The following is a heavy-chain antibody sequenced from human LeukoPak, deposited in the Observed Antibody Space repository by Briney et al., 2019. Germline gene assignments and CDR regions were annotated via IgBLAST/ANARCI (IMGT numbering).Heavy chain of an antibody. CDR3: ARYLSGYDYFDY. Sequence: ASVKVSCKASGYTFTSYYMHWVRQAPGQGLEWMGIINPSGGSTSYAQKFQGRVTMTRDTSTSTVYMELNTLISDDTAVYYCARYLSGYDYFDYWGQGTLVTVSS. V-gene: IGHV1-46*01. D-gene: IGHD5-12*01. J-gene: IGHJ4*02. CDR2: INPSGGST. CDR1: GYTFTSYY.